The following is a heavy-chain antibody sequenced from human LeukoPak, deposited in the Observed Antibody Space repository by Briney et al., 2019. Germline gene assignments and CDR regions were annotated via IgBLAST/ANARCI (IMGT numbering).Heavy chain of an antibody. CDR2: IYNSGST. CDR3: ARNISGLGLYSHYAYDPAGAFDI. V-gene: IGHV4-38-2*02. J-gene: IGHJ3*02. D-gene: IGHD5-12*01. CDR1: GYSMNSVYY. Sequence: SETLSLTCTVSGYSMNSVYYWGWIRQPPGKGLEWIGSIYNSGSTSYNPSLKSRVTLSVDTSKNQFSLKLTSVTAADTAVYYCARNISGLGLYSHYAYDPAGAFDIWGQGTMVTVSS.